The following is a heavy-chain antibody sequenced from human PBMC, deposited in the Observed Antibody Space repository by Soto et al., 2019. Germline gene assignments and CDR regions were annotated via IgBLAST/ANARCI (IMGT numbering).Heavy chain of an antibody. CDR3: ATSITMIVVVNQA. CDR1: GYTFTSYG. CDR2: ISAYNGNT. J-gene: IGHJ4*02. Sequence: GASVKVSCKASGYTFTSYGISWVRQAPGQGLEWMGWISAYNGNTNYAQKLQGRVTMTTDTSTSTAYMELRSLRAEDTAVYYCATSITMIVVVNQAWGQGTLVTVSS. V-gene: IGHV1-18*01. D-gene: IGHD3-22*01.